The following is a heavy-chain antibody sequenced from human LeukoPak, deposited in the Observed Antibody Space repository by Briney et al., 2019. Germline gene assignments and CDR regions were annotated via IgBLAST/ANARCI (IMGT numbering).Heavy chain of an antibody. CDR1: GFTFSSCA. Sequence: GGSLRLSCSASGFTFSSCAMHCVRQAPGKGLEYVSGISSNGGSTYYADSVKGRFTISRDNSRNTLYLQMSSLRAEDTAVSYCVKRLHTGYYFDYWGQGTLVTVSS. J-gene: IGHJ4*02. V-gene: IGHV3-64D*06. D-gene: IGHD5-12*01. CDR2: ISSNGGST. CDR3: VKRLHTGYYFDY.